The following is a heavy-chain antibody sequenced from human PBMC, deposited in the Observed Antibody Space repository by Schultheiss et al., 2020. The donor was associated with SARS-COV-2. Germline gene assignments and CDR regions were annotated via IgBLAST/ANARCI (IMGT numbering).Heavy chain of an antibody. CDR2: INSDGSST. CDR3: ARDLEMATIKEVDYFDY. J-gene: IGHJ4*02. V-gene: IGHV3-74*01. D-gene: IGHD5-24*01. CDR1: GFTFSSYW. Sequence: GESLKISCAASGFTFSSYWMHWVRQAPGKGLVWVSRINSDGSSTSYADSVKGRFTISRDNAKNTLYLQMNSLRAEDTAVYYCARDLEMATIKEVDYFDYWGQGTLGTVSS.